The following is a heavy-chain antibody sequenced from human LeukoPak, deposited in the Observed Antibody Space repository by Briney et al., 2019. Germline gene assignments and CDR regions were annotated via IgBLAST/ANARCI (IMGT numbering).Heavy chain of an antibody. Sequence: SVKVSCKASGGTSSSYAISWVRQAPGQGLEWMGGIIPIFGTANYAQKFQGRVTITADESTSTAYMELSSLRSEDTAVYYCAREGTTVTTHVWDWFDPWGQGTLVTVSS. CDR1: GGTSSSYA. V-gene: IGHV1-69*13. D-gene: IGHD4-11*01. CDR3: AREGTTVTTHVWDWFDP. CDR2: IIPIFGTA. J-gene: IGHJ5*02.